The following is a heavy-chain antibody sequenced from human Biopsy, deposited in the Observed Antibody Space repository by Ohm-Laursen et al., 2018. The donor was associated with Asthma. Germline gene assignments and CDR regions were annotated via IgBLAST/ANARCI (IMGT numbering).Heavy chain of an antibody. V-gene: IGHV3-30*03. D-gene: IGHD2-21*02. CDR2: LSYDGSNK. J-gene: IGHJ6*02. Sequence: SLRLSCTASGLTFRSYGMHWVRQAPGKGLEWVAFLSYDGSNKYYGDSVKGRFTISRDNSKNTLYLQMDSLRAEDTAVYYCASYEVVTAILPMDVWGQGTTVTVSS. CDR3: ASYEVVTAILPMDV. CDR1: GLTFRSYG.